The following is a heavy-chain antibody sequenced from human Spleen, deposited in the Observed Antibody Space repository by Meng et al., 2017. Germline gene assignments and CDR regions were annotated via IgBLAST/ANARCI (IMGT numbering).Heavy chain of an antibody. CDR3: TRDGYSDCSRTSCFDS. D-gene: IGHD2-2*01. CDR2: IDTNTGNP. V-gene: IGHV7-4-1*02. Sequence: QWQLVQSGSGLRKPGASVKVSCKASGYTLTNYAINWLRQAPGQGLQWMGWIDTNTGNPTYVPGFTGRLVFSLDTSVSTAYLQLSGLKADDTAVYYCTRDGYSDCSRTSCFDSWGQGTLVTVSS. CDR1: GYTLTNYA. J-gene: IGHJ4*02.